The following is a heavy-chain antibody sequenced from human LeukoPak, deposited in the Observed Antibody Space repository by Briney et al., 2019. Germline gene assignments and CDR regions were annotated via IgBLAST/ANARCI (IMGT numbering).Heavy chain of an antibody. V-gene: IGHV4-39*07. J-gene: IGHJ4*02. CDR2: IYHSGST. D-gene: IGHD6-19*01. CDR3: ARETSLAGFASGLGFNY. CDR1: GDSISNTNYY. Sequence: SETLSLTCSVSGDSISNTNYYWAWIRQPPGKGLEWIGSIYHSGSTYYNPSLKSRVTLSIDTSKNQFSLKLTSVTAADTATYYCARETSLAGFASGLGFNYWGQGILVTVSS.